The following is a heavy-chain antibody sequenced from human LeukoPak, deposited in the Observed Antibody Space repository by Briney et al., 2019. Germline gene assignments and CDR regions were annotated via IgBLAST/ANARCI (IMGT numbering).Heavy chain of an antibody. V-gene: IGHV4-34*01. J-gene: IGHJ4*02. Sequence: SETLSLTCAVYGGSFSGYYWSWLRQPPGKGLEWIGEINHSGSTNYNPSLKSRVTISVDTSKNQFPLKLSSVTAADTAVYYCARGVTGTTQLFDYWGQGTLVTVSS. CDR2: INHSGST. CDR3: ARGVTGTTQLFDY. D-gene: IGHD1-7*01. CDR1: GGSFSGYY.